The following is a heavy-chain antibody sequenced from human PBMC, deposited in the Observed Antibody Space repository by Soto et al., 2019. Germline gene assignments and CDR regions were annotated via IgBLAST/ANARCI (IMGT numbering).Heavy chain of an antibody. CDR2: IYYSGNT. Sequence: PSETLSLTCTASGGSINNANYYWGWIRQPPGKGLEWIGSIYYSGNTYYNPSLKSRATISVDTSKNKFSLKLNSVTAADTAVYYCARHRGYNYGWVDCWGQGTLVTVSS. V-gene: IGHV4-39*01. CDR1: GGSINNANYY. D-gene: IGHD5-18*01. CDR3: ARHRGYNYGWVDC. J-gene: IGHJ4*02.